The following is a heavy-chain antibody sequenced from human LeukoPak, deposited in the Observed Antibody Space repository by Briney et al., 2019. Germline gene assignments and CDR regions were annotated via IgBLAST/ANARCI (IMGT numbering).Heavy chain of an antibody. CDR1: GFTVSSNY. D-gene: IGHD5-12*01. J-gene: IGHJ5*02. V-gene: IGHV3-66*01. Sequence: PGGSLRLSCAASGFTVSSNYMSWVRQAPGKGLEWVSVIYSGGSTYYAGSVKGRFTISRDNSKNTLNLQMNSLRAEDTAVYCCATYSGYDLDAWFDPWGQGTLVTVSS. CDR3: ATYSGYDLDAWFDP. CDR2: IYSGGST.